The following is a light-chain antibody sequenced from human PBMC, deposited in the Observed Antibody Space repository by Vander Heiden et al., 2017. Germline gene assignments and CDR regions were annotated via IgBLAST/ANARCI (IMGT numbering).Light chain of an antibody. CDR1: QSISSY. Sequence: DIQMTQSPSSLSASVGDRVTITCRASQSISSYLNWYQQKPGKAPTLLIYAASSLQSGVPSRFSGSGSGTDFTLTISSLQPEDFATYYCQQSYSTPYTFGQGTKPEIK. J-gene: IGKJ2*01. CDR3: QQSYSTPYT. V-gene: IGKV1-39*01. CDR2: AAS.